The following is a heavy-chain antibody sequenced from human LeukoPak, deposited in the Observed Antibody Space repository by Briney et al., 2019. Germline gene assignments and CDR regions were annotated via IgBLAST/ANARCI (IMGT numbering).Heavy chain of an antibody. CDR3: TPTGGNNFDY. Sequence: PGGSLRLSCVASGFSFSNAWMNWVRQAPRKGLEWVGRIQRKIDGGTTDYAAPVKGRFTISRDDSKNTVHLQMNSLKTEDTAVYYCTPTGGNNFDYWGQGTLVTVSS. V-gene: IGHV3-15*07. D-gene: IGHD1-14*01. CDR1: GFSFSNAW. J-gene: IGHJ4*02. CDR2: IQRKIDGGTT.